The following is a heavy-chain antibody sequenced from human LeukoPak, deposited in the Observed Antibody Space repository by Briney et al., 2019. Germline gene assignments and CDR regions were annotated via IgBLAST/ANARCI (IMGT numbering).Heavy chain of an antibody. CDR1: GLNFPSAW. V-gene: IGHV3-74*01. CDR2: INSDGRST. J-gene: IGHJ4*02. CDR3: VRDVWGDRDSYFDY. Sequence: GGSLRLSCAVSGLNFPSAWMHWVRQAPGKGLVWVSRINSDGRSTSYADSAKGRFTISRDNAKNTLYLQMNSLRAEDTAVYYCVRDVWGDRDSYFDYWGQGTLVTVSS. D-gene: IGHD2-21*01.